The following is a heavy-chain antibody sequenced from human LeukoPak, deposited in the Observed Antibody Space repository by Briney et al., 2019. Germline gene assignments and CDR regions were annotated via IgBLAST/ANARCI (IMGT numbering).Heavy chain of an antibody. CDR3: ARVYSSSWYDEYYFDY. CDR2: ISSSSSYI. Sequence: PGGSLRLSCAASGFTFSSYAMSWVRQAPGKGLEWVSSISSSSSYIYYADSVKGRFTISRDNAKNSLYLQMNSLRAEDTAVYYCARVYSSSWYDEYYFDYWGQGTLVTVSS. D-gene: IGHD6-13*01. J-gene: IGHJ4*02. V-gene: IGHV3-21*01. CDR1: GFTFSSYA.